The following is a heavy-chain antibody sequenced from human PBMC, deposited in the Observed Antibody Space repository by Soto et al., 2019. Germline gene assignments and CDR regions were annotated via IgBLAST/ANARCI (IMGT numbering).Heavy chain of an antibody. CDR2: IIPILGIA. Sequence: QVQLVQSGAEVKKPGSSVKVSCKASGGTFSSYTISWVRQAPGQGLEWMGRIIPILGIANYAQKFQGRVTITADTSTRPAYMELSSLRSEDTVVYYRRGDLLLQGMDVWGQGTTVIVSS. D-gene: IGHD3-3*01. J-gene: IGHJ6*02. CDR3: RGDLLLQGMDV. V-gene: IGHV1-69*02. CDR1: GGTFSSYT.